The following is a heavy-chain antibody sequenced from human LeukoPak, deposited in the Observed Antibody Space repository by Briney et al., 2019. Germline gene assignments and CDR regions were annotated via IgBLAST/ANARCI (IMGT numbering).Heavy chain of an antibody. J-gene: IGHJ6*02. D-gene: IGHD2-2*01. Sequence: PGGSLRLSCAASGFXLSSYGIHWVRQAPGKGQEWVATIWYDGSNEYYADSVKGRFTISRDNSKNTLYLQMNSLRDEDTAVYYCAAYCSSTTCYRGADYGMDVWGQGTTVTVSS. V-gene: IGHV3-33*01. CDR2: IWYDGSNE. CDR1: GFXLSSYG. CDR3: AAYCSSTTCYRGADYGMDV.